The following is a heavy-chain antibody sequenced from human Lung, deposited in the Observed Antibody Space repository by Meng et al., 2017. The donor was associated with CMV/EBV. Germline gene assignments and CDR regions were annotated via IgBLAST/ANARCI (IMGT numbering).Heavy chain of an antibody. Sequence: GEXXKISCAASGFTFSSYALNWVRQAPGRGLEWVSAIRGSGDGTNYADSVKGRFTISRDNSKNTVYLQMNSLRAEDTALYYWASSARWGFCTTTSCQDYFDYXGQGXLVTVSS. V-gene: IGHV3-23*01. CDR2: IRGSGDGT. CDR1: GFTFSSYA. J-gene: IGHJ4*02. D-gene: IGHD2-2*01. CDR3: ASSARWGFCTTTSCQDYFDY.